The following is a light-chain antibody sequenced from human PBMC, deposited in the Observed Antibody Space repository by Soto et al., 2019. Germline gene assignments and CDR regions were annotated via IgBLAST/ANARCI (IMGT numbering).Light chain of an antibody. CDR1: SNDVGGYNY. CDR2: AVT. J-gene: IGLJ1*01. Sequence: QSALAQPPSASGSPGQSVTISCTGTSNDVGGYNYVSWYQQHPGKAPKVLIYAVTKRPSGVPDRFFGSKSGNTASLTVSGLQADDEADYYCSSYAGSNNLVFGTGTKVPVL. CDR3: SSYAGSNNLV. V-gene: IGLV2-8*01.